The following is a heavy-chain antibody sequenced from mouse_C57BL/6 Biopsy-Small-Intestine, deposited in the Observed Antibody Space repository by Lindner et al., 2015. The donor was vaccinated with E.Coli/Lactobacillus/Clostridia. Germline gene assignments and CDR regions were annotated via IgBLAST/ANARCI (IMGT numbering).Heavy chain of an antibody. J-gene: IGHJ3*01. CDR2: IDPSDNYT. CDR1: GYTFTNYW. D-gene: IGHD2-3*01. Sequence: VQLQESGAELVKPGASVKLSCKASGYTFTNYWMHWVKQRPGQGLEWIGEIDPSDNYTYFNQNFKGKAALIVDKSSSTAYMQLSSLTSEDSAVYYCARKDGYYRGFAYWGQGTLVTVSA. V-gene: IGHV1-69*02. CDR3: ARKDGYYRGFAY.